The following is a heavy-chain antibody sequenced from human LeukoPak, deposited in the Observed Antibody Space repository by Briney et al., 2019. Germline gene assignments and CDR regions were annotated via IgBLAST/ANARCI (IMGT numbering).Heavy chain of an antibody. Sequence: PSETLSLTCTVSGGSISSYYWSWIRQPAGQGLEWIGRIYTSGSTTYNPSLKSRVTMTVDTSKNQFSLKLSSVTAADTGVYYCARERSAERGKVFGVVRRFCYMDVWGKGTTVTVSS. V-gene: IGHV4-4*07. CDR3: ARERSAERGKVFGVVRRFCYMDV. CDR2: IYTSGST. J-gene: IGHJ6*03. D-gene: IGHD3-3*01. CDR1: GGSISSYY.